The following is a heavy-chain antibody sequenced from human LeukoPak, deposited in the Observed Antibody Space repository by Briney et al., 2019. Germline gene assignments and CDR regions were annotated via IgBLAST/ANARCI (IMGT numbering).Heavy chain of an antibody. J-gene: IGHJ4*02. CDR3: ARDGYYYDSSAYRPMDY. CDR2: INHSGST. V-gene: IGHV4-34*01. Sequence: SETLSLTCAVYGGSFSGYYWSWIRQPPGKGLEWIGEINHSGSTNYNPSLKSRVTISVDTSKNRFSLKLTSVTAADTAVYYCARDGYYYDSSAYRPMDYWGQGTLVTVSS. CDR1: GGSFSGYY. D-gene: IGHD3-22*01.